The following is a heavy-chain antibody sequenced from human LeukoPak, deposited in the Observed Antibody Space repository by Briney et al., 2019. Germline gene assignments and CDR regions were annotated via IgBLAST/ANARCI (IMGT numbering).Heavy chain of an antibody. CDR2: IHHSGST. D-gene: IGHD5-12*01. V-gene: IGHV4-4*02. CDR3: WHSGYESCFDY. Sequence: PSETLSLTCAVSGGSISSGNWWSWVRQPPGKGLEWIGEIHHSGSTNYNPSLKSRVTISVDNSKNQFSLKVRSVTAADTAVYYCWHSGYESCFDYWGQGTLVTVPS. J-gene: IGHJ4*02. CDR1: GGSISSGNW.